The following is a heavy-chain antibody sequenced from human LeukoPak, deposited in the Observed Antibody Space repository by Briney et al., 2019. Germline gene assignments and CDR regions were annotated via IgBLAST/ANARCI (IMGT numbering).Heavy chain of an antibody. J-gene: IGHJ5*02. Sequence: GGFLRLSCAASGFTFSSYSMNWVRQAPGKGLEWVSYISGSSITIYYADSVKGRFTISRDNAKNSLYLQMSSLRAKDTAVYYCATSAVAGYYSWGQGTLVTVSS. CDR3: ATSAVAGYYS. D-gene: IGHD3-9*01. CDR2: ISGSSITI. CDR1: GFTFSSYS. V-gene: IGHV3-48*01.